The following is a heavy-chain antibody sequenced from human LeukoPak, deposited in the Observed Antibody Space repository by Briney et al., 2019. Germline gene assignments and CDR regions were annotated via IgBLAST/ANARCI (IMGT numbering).Heavy chain of an antibody. CDR2: ISGSGGST. CDR1: GFTFSSYA. D-gene: IGHD3-10*01. J-gene: IGHJ6*02. V-gene: IGHV3-23*01. Sequence: GGSLRLSCAASGFTFSSYAMSWVRQAPGKGLEWVSAISGSGGSTYYADSVKGRFTISRDNSKNTLYLQMNSLRAEDTAVYYCAKSMVRGVMGYYYGMDVWGQGTTGTVSS. CDR3: AKSMVRGVMGYYYGMDV.